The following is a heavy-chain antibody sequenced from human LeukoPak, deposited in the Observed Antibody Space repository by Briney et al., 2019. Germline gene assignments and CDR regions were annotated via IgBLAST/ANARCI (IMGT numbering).Heavy chain of an antibody. V-gene: IGHV4-4*02. CDR1: GGSISSSNW. D-gene: IGHD6-13*01. J-gene: IGHJ4*02. Sequence: SETLSLTCAVSGGSISSSNWWSWVRQPPGKGLEWIGEIYHSGSTNYNPSLKSRVTISVDTSKNQFSLKLSSVTAADTAVYYCARRGWVAAASVPIDYWGQGTLVTVSS. CDR2: IYHSGST. CDR3: ARRGWVAAASVPIDY.